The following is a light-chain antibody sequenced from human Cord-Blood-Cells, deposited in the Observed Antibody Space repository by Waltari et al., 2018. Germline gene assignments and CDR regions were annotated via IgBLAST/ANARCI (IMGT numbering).Light chain of an antibody. CDR2: EGS. Sequence: QSALTQPASVSGSPGQSITISCTGTSCDVGSYNLLSWYQQHPGKAPKLMIYEGSKRPSGVSNRFSGSKSGNTASLTISGLQAEDEADYYCCSYAGRSTWVFGGGTKLTVL. J-gene: IGLJ3*02. CDR3: CSYAGRSTWV. CDR1: SCDVGSYNL. V-gene: IGLV2-23*01.